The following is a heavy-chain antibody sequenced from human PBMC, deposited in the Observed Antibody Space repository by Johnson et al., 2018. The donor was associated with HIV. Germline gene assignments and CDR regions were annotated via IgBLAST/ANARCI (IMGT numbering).Heavy chain of an antibody. Sequence: EVQLVESGGGLAKPAWSPKLSCAASGFTFDDYGMSWVRQAPGKGLEWVSGINWNGGSTGYADSVKGRFTISRDNAKNSLYLQMNSLRAEDTAVYYCAKDQWYNWNYVSPDAFDIWGQGTMVTVSS. CDR3: AKDQWYNWNYVSPDAFDI. CDR1: GFTFDDYG. D-gene: IGHD1-7*01. V-gene: IGHV3-20*04. CDR2: INWNGGST. J-gene: IGHJ3*02.